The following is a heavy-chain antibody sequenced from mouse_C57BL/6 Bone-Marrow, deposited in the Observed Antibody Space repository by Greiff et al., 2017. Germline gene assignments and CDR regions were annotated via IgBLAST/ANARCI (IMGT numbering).Heavy chain of an antibody. V-gene: IGHV5-2*01. CDR3: ARQTAQGHYFDY. J-gene: IGHJ2*01. CDR2: INTDGGST. CDR1: EYEFPSHD. Sequence: DVKLVESRGGLVQPGESLKLSCESNEYEFPSHDMSWVRKTPEKRLELVAAINTDGGSTYYPDTMERRFIISRDNTKKTLYLQMSSLRSEDTALYYCARQTAQGHYFDYWGQGTTLTVSS. D-gene: IGHD3-2*02.